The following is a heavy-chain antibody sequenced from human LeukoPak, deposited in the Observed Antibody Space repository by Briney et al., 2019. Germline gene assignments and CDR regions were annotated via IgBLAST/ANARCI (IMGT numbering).Heavy chain of an antibody. CDR3: ARSSGGVPIYYYMDV. V-gene: IGHV7-4-1*02. CDR2: INTNTGNP. D-gene: IGHD3-16*01. J-gene: IGHJ6*03. Sequence: GASVKVSCKASGYTFTTYAMNWVRQAPGQGLEWMGWINTNTGNPTYAQGFTGRFVFSLDTSVSTAYLQISSLKAEDTAVYYCARSSGGVPIYYYMDVWGKGTTVTVSS. CDR1: GYTFTTYA.